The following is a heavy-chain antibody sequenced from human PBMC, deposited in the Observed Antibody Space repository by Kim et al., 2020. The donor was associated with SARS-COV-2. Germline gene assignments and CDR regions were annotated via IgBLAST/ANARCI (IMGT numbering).Heavy chain of an antibody. Sequence: AQKLQGRVTITAHKSTSTAYMELSSLRSEDTAVYYCARGPKYYYYGMDVWGQGTTVTVSS. J-gene: IGHJ6*02. V-gene: IGHV1-69*04. CDR3: ARGPKYYYYGMDV.